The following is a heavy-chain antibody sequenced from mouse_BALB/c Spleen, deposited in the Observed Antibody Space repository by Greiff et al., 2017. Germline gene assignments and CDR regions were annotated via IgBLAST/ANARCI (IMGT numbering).Heavy chain of an antibody. CDR3: ARRGGLSYAMDY. J-gene: IGHJ4*01. CDR1: GYTFTSYW. Sequence: QVQLKESGAELVKPGASVKLSCKASGYTFTSYWMHWVKQRPGQGLEWIGEIDPSDSYTNYNQKFKGKATLTVDKSSSTAYMQLSSLTSEDSAVYYCARRGGLSYAMDYWGQGTSVTVSS. V-gene: IGHV1-69*02. CDR2: IDPSDSYT.